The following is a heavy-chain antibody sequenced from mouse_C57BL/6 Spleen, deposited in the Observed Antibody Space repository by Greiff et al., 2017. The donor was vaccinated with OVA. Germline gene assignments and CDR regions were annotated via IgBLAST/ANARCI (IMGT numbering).Heavy chain of an antibody. Sequence: VQLQQPGAELVRPGTSVKLSCKASGYTFTSYWMHWVKQRPGQGLEWIGVIDPSDSYTNYNQKFKGKATLTVDTSSSTAYMQLSSLTSEDSAVYYCARRELGRYAMDYWGQGTSVTVSS. CDR1: GYTFTSYW. D-gene: IGHD4-1*01. CDR2: IDPSDSYT. J-gene: IGHJ4*01. V-gene: IGHV1-59*01. CDR3: ARRELGRYAMDY.